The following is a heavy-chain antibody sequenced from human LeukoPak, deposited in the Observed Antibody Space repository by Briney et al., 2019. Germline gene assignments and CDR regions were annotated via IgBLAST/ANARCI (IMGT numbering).Heavy chain of an antibody. D-gene: IGHD6-19*01. V-gene: IGHV3-30*02. CDR3: AKVLGGSGWYYYMDV. Sequence: GGSLRLSCAASGFTFSSYGMHWVRRAPGKGLEWVAFIRYDGSNNYYGDSVKGRFSISRDNSKNTLSLQMNSLRVEDTAVYYCAKVLGGSGWYYYMDVWGKGTTVTVSS. CDR1: GFTFSSYG. CDR2: IRYDGSNN. J-gene: IGHJ6*03.